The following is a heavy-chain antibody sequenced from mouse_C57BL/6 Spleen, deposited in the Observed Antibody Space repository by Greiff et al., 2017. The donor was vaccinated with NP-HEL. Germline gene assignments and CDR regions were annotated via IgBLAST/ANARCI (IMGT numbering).Heavy chain of an antibody. Sequence: EVKLVESVAELVRPGASVKLSCTASGFTIKNTYMHWVKQRPEQGLEWIGRIDPANGNTKYAPKFQGKATITADTSSNTAYLQLSSLTSEDTAIYYCASGYYGSSYGDYWGQGTTLTVSS. CDR1: GFTIKNTY. D-gene: IGHD1-1*01. CDR3: ASGYYGSSYGDY. CDR2: IDPANGNT. V-gene: IGHV14-3*01. J-gene: IGHJ2*01.